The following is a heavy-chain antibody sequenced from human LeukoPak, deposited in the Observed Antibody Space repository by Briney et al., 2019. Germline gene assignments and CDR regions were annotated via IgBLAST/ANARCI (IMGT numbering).Heavy chain of an antibody. J-gene: IGHJ4*02. CDR3: ARDVDTAMFYFDY. Sequence: SVKVSCKASGGTFSSYAISWVRQAPGQGLEWMGRIIPILGIANYAQKFQGRVTITADKSTSTAYMELSSLRSEDTAVYYCARDVDTAMFYFDYWGQGTLVTVSS. CDR1: GGTFSSYA. V-gene: IGHV1-69*04. CDR2: IIPILGIA. D-gene: IGHD5-18*01.